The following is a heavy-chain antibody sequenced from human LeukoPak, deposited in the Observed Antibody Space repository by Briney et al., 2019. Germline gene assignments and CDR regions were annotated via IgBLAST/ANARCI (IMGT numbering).Heavy chain of an antibody. CDR3: AREPTDFDSSGYYFRNDY. Sequence: ASVKVSCKASGYTFTGYYMHWVRQAPGQGLEWMGWINPNSGGTNYAQKFQGRVTMTRDTSISTAYMELSRLRSDDTAVYYWAREPTDFDSSGYYFRNDYWGQGTLVTVSP. CDR2: INPNSGGT. D-gene: IGHD3-22*01. J-gene: IGHJ4*02. V-gene: IGHV1-2*02. CDR1: GYTFTGYY.